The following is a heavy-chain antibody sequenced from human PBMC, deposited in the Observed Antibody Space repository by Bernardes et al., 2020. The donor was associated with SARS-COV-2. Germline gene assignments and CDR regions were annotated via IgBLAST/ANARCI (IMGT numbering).Heavy chain of an antibody. D-gene: IGHD2-15*01. V-gene: IGHV3-74*01. Sequence: VGSLRLSCAASGFSVSAYWMHWVRQAPGEGLVWVSRINEDGRVIDYADSVKGRFTISRDIADNTLYLQMNSLRVEDTAVYYCARDFGGNSDYWGQGTLVTVSS. CDR2: INEDGRVI. CDR1: GFSVSAYW. CDR3: ARDFGGNSDY. J-gene: IGHJ4*02.